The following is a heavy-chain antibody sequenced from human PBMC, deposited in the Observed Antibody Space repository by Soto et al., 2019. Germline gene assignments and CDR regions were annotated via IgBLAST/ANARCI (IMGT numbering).Heavy chain of an antibody. CDR3: ARVQSSTSCWDY. CDR1: GFTFSSYA. CDR2: ISYDGSNK. V-gene: IGHV3-30-3*01. Sequence: QVQLVESGGGVVQPGRSLRLSCAASGFTFSSYAMHWVRQAPGKGLEWVAVISYDGSNKYYADSVKGRFTISRDNSKNTLYLQMNSLRAEDMAVYYCARVQSSTSCWDYWGQGTLVTVSS. J-gene: IGHJ4*02. D-gene: IGHD2-2*01.